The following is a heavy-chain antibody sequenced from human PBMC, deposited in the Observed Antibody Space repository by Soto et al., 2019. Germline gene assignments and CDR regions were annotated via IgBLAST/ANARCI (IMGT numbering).Heavy chain of an antibody. D-gene: IGHD1-7*01. J-gene: IGHJ6*02. CDR2: IIPIFDTA. V-gene: IGHV1-69*12. CDR3: ASHGITGTWVYYYGMDV. CDR1: GGTFSSYA. Sequence: QVQLVQSGAEVKKPGSSVKVSCKASGGTFSSYAISWVRQAPGQGLEWMGGIIPIFDTADYAQKFQGRVTITADESTSTDYMELSRLRSEETAVYCFASHGITGTWVYYYGMDVWGQGTTVTVSS.